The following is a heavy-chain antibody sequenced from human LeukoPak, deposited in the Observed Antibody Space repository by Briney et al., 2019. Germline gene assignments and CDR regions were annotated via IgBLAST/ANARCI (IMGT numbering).Heavy chain of an antibody. V-gene: IGHV1-2*02. CDR3: ARGLGYCSSTSCYNNWFDP. CDR1: GYTFTICG. Sequence: GASGKVSCKASGYTFTICGISWVRQAPGQGLEWMGWINPNSGGTNFAQKFQGRVTMTRDTSISTAYMELSRLRSDDTAVYYCARGLGYCSSTSCYNNWFDPWGQGTLVPVSS. J-gene: IGHJ5*02. D-gene: IGHD2-2*02. CDR2: INPNSGGT.